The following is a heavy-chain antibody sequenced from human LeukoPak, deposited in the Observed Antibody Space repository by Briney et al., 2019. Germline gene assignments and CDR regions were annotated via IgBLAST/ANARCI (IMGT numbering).Heavy chain of an antibody. Sequence: SETLSLTCTVSGYSISTSYYWGWIRQPPGKGLEWIGSIYHSGNTYYNPSLKSRVTISVDTSKNQFSLKLNSVTAANTAVYYCARAGYGDSDFDYWGQGTLVTVSS. J-gene: IGHJ4*02. CDR3: ARAGYGDSDFDY. V-gene: IGHV4-38-2*02. CDR1: GYSISTSYY. D-gene: IGHD4-17*01. CDR2: IYHSGNT.